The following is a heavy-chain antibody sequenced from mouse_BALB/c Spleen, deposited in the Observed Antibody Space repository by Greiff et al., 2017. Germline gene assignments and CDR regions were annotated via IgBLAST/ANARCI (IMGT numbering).Heavy chain of an antibody. J-gene: IGHJ3*01. D-gene: IGHD2-10*01. CDR1: GYTFTDYE. V-gene: IGHV1-15*01. CDR3: TLAYYGNPRFAY. CDR2: IDPETGGT. Sequence: QVQLQQSGAELVRPGASVTLSCKASGYTFTDYEMHWVKQTPVHGLEWIGAIDPETGGTAYNQKFKGKATLTADKSSSTAYMELRSLTSEDSAVYYCTLAYYGNPRFAYWGQGTLVTVSA.